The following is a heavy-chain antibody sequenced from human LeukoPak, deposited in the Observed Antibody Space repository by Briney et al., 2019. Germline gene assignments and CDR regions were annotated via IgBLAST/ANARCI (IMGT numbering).Heavy chain of an antibody. J-gene: IGHJ4*02. D-gene: IGHD3-10*01. V-gene: IGHV3-15*01. CDR3: TTVTMVRDYDY. CDR2: IKHKRDGGTT. CDR1: GFTVSNKY. Sequence: GGSLRLSCAASGFTVSNKYMTWVRQAPGKGLEWVGRIKHKRDGGTTDYAAPVKGRFTISRDDSKNMLYLGMNSLKIEDTAVYYCTTVTMVRDYDYWGQGTPVTVSS.